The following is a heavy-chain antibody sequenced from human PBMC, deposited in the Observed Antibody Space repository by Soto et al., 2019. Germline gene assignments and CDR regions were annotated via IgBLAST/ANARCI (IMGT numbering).Heavy chain of an antibody. CDR3: ARGYDSSGYYPPYFDY. D-gene: IGHD3-22*01. J-gene: IGHJ4*02. CDR2: INPSGGST. Sequence: ASVKLSCKAPGYTFTSYGISCVRQAPRQGLEWMGIINPSGGSTSYAQKFQGRVTITADESTSTAYMELSSLRSEDTAVYYCARGYDSSGYYPPYFDYWGQGTLVTVSS. V-gene: IGHV1-46*01. CDR1: GYTFTSYG.